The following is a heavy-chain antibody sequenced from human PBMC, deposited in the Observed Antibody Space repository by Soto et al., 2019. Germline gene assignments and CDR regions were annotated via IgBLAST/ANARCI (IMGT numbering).Heavy chain of an antibody. V-gene: IGHV3-33*01. J-gene: IGHJ4*02. Sequence: PGGSLRLSCAASGFTFSSYGMHWVRQAPGKGLEWVAVIWYDGSNKYYADSVKGRFTISRDNSKNTLYLQMNSLRAEDTAVYYCARGRGDYRYFDYWGQGTLVTVSS. D-gene: IGHD4-17*01. CDR2: IWYDGSNK. CDR1: GFTFSSYG. CDR3: ARGRGDYRYFDY.